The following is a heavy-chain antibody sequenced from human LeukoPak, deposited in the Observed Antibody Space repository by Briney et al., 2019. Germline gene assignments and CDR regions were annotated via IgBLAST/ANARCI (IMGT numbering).Heavy chain of an antibody. CDR3: ARDRSGSYGYYFDY. V-gene: IGHV4-59*12. D-gene: IGHD1-26*01. J-gene: IGHJ4*02. CDR1: GGFISSYY. CDR2: IFYSGSA. Sequence: SETLSLTCTVSGGFISSYYWSWIRQPPGKGLEWIGYIFYSGSANYNPSLKSRVTISVDTSKNQFSLKLSSVTAADTAVYYCARDRSGSYGYYFDYWGQGTLVTISS.